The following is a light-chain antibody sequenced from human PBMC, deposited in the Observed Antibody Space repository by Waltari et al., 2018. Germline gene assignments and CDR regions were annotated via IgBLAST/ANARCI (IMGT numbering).Light chain of an antibody. Sequence: QSALTQPPSVSGSPGQSVTISCTGTSSDVGSYNRVSWYQQPPGTAPKLMIYEGSNRPSGVPDRLSGSKSGNTASLTISGLQAEDEADYYCSSYTSSSTVVFGGGTKLTVL. J-gene: IGLJ2*01. CDR3: SSYTSSSTVV. CDR1: SSDVGSYNR. V-gene: IGLV2-18*02. CDR2: EGS.